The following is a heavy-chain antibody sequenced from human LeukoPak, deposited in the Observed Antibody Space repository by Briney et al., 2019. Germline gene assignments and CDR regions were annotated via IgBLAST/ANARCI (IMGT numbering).Heavy chain of an antibody. CDR1: GGSFSGYY. J-gene: IGHJ6*03. CDR2: IKQDGSEK. D-gene: IGHD3-3*01. Sequence: ETLSLTCAVYGGSFSGYYWSWVRQAPGKGLEWVANIKQDGSEKYYVDSVKGRFTISRDNAKNSLYLQMNSLRAEDTAVYYCARDFPPYDFWSGLSNYYYYYMDVWGKGTTVTVSS. V-gene: IGHV3-7*01. CDR3: ARDFPPYDFWSGLSNYYYYYMDV.